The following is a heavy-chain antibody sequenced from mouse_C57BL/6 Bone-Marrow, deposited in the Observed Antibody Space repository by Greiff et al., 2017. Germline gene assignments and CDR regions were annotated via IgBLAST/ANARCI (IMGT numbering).Heavy chain of an antibody. V-gene: IGHV1-82*01. CDR3: AISAYYYGSSYFDY. Sequence: QVQLKESRPELVKPGASVTISCKTSGYAFSSSWMNWVKQRPGKGLEWIGRIYPGDGDTNYNGKFKGKATLTADKSSSTAYMQLSSLTSEDSAVYFCAISAYYYGSSYFDYWGQGTTLTVSS. D-gene: IGHD1-1*01. J-gene: IGHJ2*01. CDR1: GYAFSSSW. CDR2: IYPGDGDT.